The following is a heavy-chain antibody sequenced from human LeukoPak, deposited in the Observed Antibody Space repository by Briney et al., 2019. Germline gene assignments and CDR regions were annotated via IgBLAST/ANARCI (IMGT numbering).Heavy chain of an antibody. CDR3: ARDAAIAARLDYFDY. CDR1: GFTFSSYW. D-gene: IGHD6-6*01. Sequence: GGSLRLSCAASGFTFSSYWMHWVRQAPGMGLVWVSRINSDGSSTNYADSVKGRFTISRDNAKNTLYLQMNSLRAEDTAVYYCARDAAIAARLDYFDYWGQGTLVTVSS. V-gene: IGHV3-74*01. J-gene: IGHJ4*02. CDR2: INSDGSST.